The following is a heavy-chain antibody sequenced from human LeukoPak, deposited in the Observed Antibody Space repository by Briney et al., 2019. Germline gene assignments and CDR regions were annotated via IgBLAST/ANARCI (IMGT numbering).Heavy chain of an antibody. V-gene: IGHV3-23*01. D-gene: IGHD2-2*01. CDR3: ARDLGCSSSRCYPVRSNWFDP. CDR2: ISNSGDNT. J-gene: IGHJ5*02. Sequence: PGGSLRLSCAASGFTFSVYAMSWVRQAPGKGLEWISEISNSGDNTYYAESVKGRFTISRDNSKNTVYLQMNSLRAEDTAVYYCARDLGCSSSRCYPVRSNWFDPWGQGTLVTVSS. CDR1: GFTFSVYA.